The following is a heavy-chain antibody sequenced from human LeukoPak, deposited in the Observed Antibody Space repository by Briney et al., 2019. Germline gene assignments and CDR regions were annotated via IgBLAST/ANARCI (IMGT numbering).Heavy chain of an antibody. CDR1: GFTFSSYW. Sequence: PGGSLRLSCAASGFTFSSYWMSWVRQAPGKGLEWVANINQDGSEKYYVDSVKGRFTISRDNAKNSLYLQMNSLRAEDTAVYYCASEVDGSGSYSNFDYWGQGTLVTVSS. CDR3: ASEVDGSGSYSNFDY. J-gene: IGHJ4*02. V-gene: IGHV3-7*01. D-gene: IGHD3-10*01. CDR2: INQDGSEK.